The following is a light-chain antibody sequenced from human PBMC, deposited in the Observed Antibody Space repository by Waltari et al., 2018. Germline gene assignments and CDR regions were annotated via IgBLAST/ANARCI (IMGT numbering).Light chain of an antibody. Sequence: EIVLTQSPATLSLSPGETATLSCRSSQSISYFLVWYQQKPGQSPRLLIYDAFNRATGIPARFSGSGSGTDFFLTINNVQPEDFAIYYCQQRRFWPPLTFGGGTKVEI. J-gene: IGKJ4*01. CDR1: QSISYF. CDR3: QQRRFWPPLT. CDR2: DAF. V-gene: IGKV3-11*01.